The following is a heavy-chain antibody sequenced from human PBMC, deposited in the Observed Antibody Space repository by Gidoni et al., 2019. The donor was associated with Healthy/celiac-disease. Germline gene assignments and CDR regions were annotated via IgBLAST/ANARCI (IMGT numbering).Heavy chain of an antibody. V-gene: IGHV1-69*01. Sequence: QVQLVQSGAEVKKPGSSVNVSCKASGGTFSSYAISWVRQAPGQGLEWMGGIIPIFGTANDAQKFQGRVTITADESTSTAYMELSSRRSEDTAVYYCADSNGWNYGMDVWGQGTTVTVSS. J-gene: IGHJ6*02. CDR2: IIPIFGTA. D-gene: IGHD6-19*01. CDR1: GGTFSSYA. CDR3: ADSNGWNYGMDV.